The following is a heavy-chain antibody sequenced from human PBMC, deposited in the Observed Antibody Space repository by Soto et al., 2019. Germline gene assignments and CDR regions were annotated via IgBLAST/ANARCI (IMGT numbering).Heavy chain of an antibody. CDR2: VNAGNGHT. CDR1: GYNFAGYA. J-gene: IGHJ4*02. CDR3: ARDVTMVRGVVPFDY. V-gene: IGHV1-3*01. D-gene: IGHD3-10*01. Sequence: ASVKVSCKASGYNFAGYAVNWVRQAPGQSLEWMGWVNAGNGHTKYSEKLQGRVTITRDASANTAYMELRSLRSDDTAVYYCARDVTMVRGVVPFDYWGQGTLVTVSS.